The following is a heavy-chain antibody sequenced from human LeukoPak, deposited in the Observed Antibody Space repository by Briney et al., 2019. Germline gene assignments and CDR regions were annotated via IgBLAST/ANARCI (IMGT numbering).Heavy chain of an antibody. CDR3: ARDRWHYWYFDL. CDR2: IYYSGST. Sequence: SETLSLTCTVSGGSISSYYWSWIRQPPGKGLEWIGYIYYSGSTNYNPSLKSRVTISVDTSKNQFSLKLSSVTAADTAVYYCARDRWHYWYFDLWGRGTLVTVSS. V-gene: IGHV4-59*01. J-gene: IGHJ2*01. D-gene: IGHD5-24*01. CDR1: GGSISSYY.